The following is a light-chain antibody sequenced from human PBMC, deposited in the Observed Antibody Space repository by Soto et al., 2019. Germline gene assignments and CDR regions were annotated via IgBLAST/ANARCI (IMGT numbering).Light chain of an antibody. CDR1: QSIASY. CDR2: AAS. Sequence: DIQLTQSPSSLSASVGDRVTITCRASQSIASYLNWYQQKPGKAPQLLIYAASTLQSGVPSRFGGSGSGTESTPTLSSRKPEILAIYNCQQGKSPPGTSAPGTKGKTK. V-gene: IGKV1-39*01. J-gene: IGKJ1*01. CDR3: QQGKSPPGT.